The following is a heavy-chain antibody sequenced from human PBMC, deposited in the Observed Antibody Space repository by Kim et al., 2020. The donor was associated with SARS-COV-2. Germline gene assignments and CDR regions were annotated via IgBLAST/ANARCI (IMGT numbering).Heavy chain of an antibody. CDR3: ARDSQLSGFDY. J-gene: IGHJ4*02. CDR2: INAGNGNT. D-gene: IGHD5-18*01. V-gene: IGHV1-3*01. Sequence: ASVKVSCKASGYAFAFTSFPIHWVRQAPGQTLEWMGWINAGNGNTKYSQKFQGRVTISRDTSATSAYMELSSLTSEDTAVYYCARDSQLSGFDYWGQGSLVTVSS. CDR1: GYAFAFTSFP.